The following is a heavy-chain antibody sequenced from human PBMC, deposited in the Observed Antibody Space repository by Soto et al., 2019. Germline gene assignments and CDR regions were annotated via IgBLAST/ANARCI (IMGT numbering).Heavy chain of an antibody. V-gene: IGHV3-33*08. Sequence: PGGSLRLSCAASGFTFSTYGIHWVRQAPGKGLEWVAVIWYDGSNKNYADSVKGRFIISRDNSRNTLYLEMNSLRAEDTAIYYCARGKWLQSGPDYWGLGTLVTVSS. CDR1: GFTFSTYG. D-gene: IGHD5-12*01. J-gene: IGHJ4*02. CDR2: IWYDGSNK. CDR3: ARGKWLQSGPDY.